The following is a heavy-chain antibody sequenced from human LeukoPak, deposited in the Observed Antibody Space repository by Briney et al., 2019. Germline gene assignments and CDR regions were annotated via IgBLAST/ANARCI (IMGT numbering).Heavy chain of an antibody. CDR1: GFTFGGYA. CDR3: TADVPNDDGDYVPIAY. CDR2: IRSKAYGGTT. Sequence: PVGPLRLSCTASGFTFGGYAMSWVRQAPGKGLEWVGFIRSKAYGGTTEYAASVRGRFTISRDDSKSIAYLQMNSLKTEATAVYYCTADVPNDDGDYVPIAYSGQGTLVAVSS. J-gene: IGHJ4*02. V-gene: IGHV3-49*04. D-gene: IGHD4-17*01.